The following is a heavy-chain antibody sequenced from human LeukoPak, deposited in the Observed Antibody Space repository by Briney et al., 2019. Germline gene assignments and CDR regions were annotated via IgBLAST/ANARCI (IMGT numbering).Heavy chain of an antibody. CDR2: FDPEDGET. V-gene: IGHV1-24*01. CDR1: GYTLSELS. CDR3: ATVYPPKRTYYYYGMDV. D-gene: IGHD2-2*02. J-gene: IGHJ6*02. Sequence: ASVKVSCKVSGYTLSELSMHWVRQAPGKGLEWMGGFDPEDGETIYAQKFQGRVTMTEDTSTDTAYMELSGLRSEDTAVYYCATVYPPKRTYYYYGMDVWGQGTTVTVSS.